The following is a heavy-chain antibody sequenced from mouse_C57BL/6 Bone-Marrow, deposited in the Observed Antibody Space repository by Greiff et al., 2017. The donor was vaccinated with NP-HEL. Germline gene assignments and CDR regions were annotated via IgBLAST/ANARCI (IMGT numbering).Heavy chain of an antibody. Sequence: EVKLMESGGGLVKPGGSLKLSCAASGFTFSDSGMHWVRQAPEKGLEWVAYISSGSSTIYYADTVKGRFTISRDNAKNTLFLQMTSLRSEDTAMYYCARPGYFDVWGTGTTVTVSS. CDR3: ARPGYFDV. CDR1: GFTFSDSG. V-gene: IGHV5-17*01. J-gene: IGHJ1*03. CDR2: ISSGSSTI.